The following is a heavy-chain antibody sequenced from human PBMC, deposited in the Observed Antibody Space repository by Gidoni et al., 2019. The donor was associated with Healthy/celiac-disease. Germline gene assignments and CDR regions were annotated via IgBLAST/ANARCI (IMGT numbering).Heavy chain of an antibody. D-gene: IGHD6-13*01. V-gene: IGHV4-38-2*02. Sequence: QVQLQESGPGLVKPSETLSLTCTVSGYSISRGYYWGWIRQPPGKGLEWIGSIYHSGSTYYNPSLKSRVTISVDTSKNQFSLKLSSVTAADTAVYYCARERSGNGIRQQLVLPWFDPWGQGTLVTVSS. CDR1: GYSISRGYY. J-gene: IGHJ5*02. CDR3: ARERSGNGIRQQLVLPWFDP. CDR2: IYHSGST.